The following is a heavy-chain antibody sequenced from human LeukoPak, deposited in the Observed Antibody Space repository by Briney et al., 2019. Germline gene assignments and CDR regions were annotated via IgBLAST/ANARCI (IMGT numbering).Heavy chain of an antibody. J-gene: IGHJ4*02. Sequence: NSSETLSLTCTVSGGSVSSDNYYWSWIRQPPGKGLEWIGYIYYTGSTNYNPSLNSRVTISVDTSKKHFSLKLTSVTAADTTVYCCVRIDIRYSGYPYYFDYWGQGTLVTVSS. V-gene: IGHV4-61*03. D-gene: IGHD5-12*01. CDR1: GGSVSSDNYY. CDR2: IYYTGST. CDR3: VRIDIRYSGYPYYFDY.